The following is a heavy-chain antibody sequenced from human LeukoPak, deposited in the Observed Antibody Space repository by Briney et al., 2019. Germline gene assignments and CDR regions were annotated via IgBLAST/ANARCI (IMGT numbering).Heavy chain of an antibody. J-gene: IGHJ3*01. CDR2: VKRKTESETT. D-gene: IGHD4-23*01. Sequence: GGSLRLSCAAPGITFSNAWMSWVRQAPGKGLGWVAHVKRKTESETTDYAAPVKGRFTISRDDSKNTVYLQMNSLKTEDTAVYFCTADFGGTDNAFDLWGQGTMVTVSS. V-gene: IGHV3-15*01. CDR3: TADFGGTDNAFDL. CDR1: GITFSNAW.